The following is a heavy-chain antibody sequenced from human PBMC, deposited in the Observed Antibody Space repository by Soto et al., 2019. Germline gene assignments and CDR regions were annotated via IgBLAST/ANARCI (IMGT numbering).Heavy chain of an antibody. CDR2: ISNSGSTI. V-gene: IGHV3-48*03. CDR1: GFTFSSYE. J-gene: IGHJ4*02. CDR3: VRESIYFDY. Sequence: QSGGSLRLSCAASGFTFSSYEMNWVRQAPGKGLEWVSYISNSGSTIYYTDSVKGRFTISRDNAKNSLYLQMSSLRAEDTAVYYCVRESIYFDYWGQGALVTVSS.